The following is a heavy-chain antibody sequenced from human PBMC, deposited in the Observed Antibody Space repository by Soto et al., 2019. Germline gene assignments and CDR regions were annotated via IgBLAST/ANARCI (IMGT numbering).Heavy chain of an antibody. Sequence: SETLSLTCAVYGGSFSGYYWSWIRQPPGKGLEWIGEINHSGSTNYNPSLKSRVTISVDTSKNKFSLKLSSVTAADTAVYYCARGEKVKGYYYDSSGYYFDYWGQGTLVTVSS. V-gene: IGHV4-34*01. CDR2: INHSGST. J-gene: IGHJ4*02. CDR1: GGSFSGYY. CDR3: ARGEKVKGYYYDSSGYYFDY. D-gene: IGHD3-22*01.